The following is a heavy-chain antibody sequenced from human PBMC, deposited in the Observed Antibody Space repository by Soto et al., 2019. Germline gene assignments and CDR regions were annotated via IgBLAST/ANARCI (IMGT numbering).Heavy chain of an antibody. D-gene: IGHD1-26*01. Sequence: ASVKVSCKASGYTFTSYYMHWVRQAPGQGLEWMGIINPSGGSTSYAQKFQGRVTMTRDTSTSTVYMELSSLRSEDTDVYSCARRAPPVGATDAFDIWGQGTMVTVSS. CDR2: INPSGGST. CDR1: GYTFTSYY. CDR3: ARRAPPVGATDAFDI. J-gene: IGHJ3*02. V-gene: IGHV1-46*01.